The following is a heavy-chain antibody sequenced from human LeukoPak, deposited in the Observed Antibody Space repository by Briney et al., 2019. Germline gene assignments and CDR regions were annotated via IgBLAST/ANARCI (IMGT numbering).Heavy chain of an antibody. CDR1: GFTFSSFW. V-gene: IGHV3-7*01. J-gene: IGHJ4*02. D-gene: IGHD3-10*01. CDR3: ARDSRNYGYF. Sequence: GGSLRLSCAVSGFTFSSFWMAWVRQPPGKGLGWVANMNQDGSAKTYVDSVKGRFTISRDNAKNSLYLQMDSLRPEDTAVYYCARDSRNYGYFWGRGPLVTVSS. CDR2: MNQDGSAK.